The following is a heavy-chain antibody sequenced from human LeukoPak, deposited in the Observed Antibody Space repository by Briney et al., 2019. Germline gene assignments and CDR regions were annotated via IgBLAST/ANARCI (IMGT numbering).Heavy chain of an antibody. CDR2: ISSSGSTI. Sequence: GGSLRLSCAASGFTFDDYAMHWVRQAPGKGLEWVSYISSSGSTIYYAASVKGRFTISRDNAKNSLYLQMNSLRAEDTAVYYCAELGITMIGGVWGKGTTVTISS. V-gene: IGHV3-48*03. CDR1: GFTFDDYA. D-gene: IGHD3-10*02. J-gene: IGHJ6*04. CDR3: AELGITMIGGV.